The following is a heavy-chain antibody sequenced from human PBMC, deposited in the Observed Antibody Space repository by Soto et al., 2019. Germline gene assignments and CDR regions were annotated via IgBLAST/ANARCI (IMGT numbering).Heavy chain of an antibody. J-gene: IGHJ5*02. V-gene: IGHV1-3*01. Sequence: ASVKVSCKAAGYTFTTYAIHWVRQAPGQRLEWMGWINVGSGNTQYSQRFQGRVTLTRDTSASTAYMDLSSLRSEDTAVYYCARASLGSTLLLDPWGQGTLVTVSS. CDR1: GYTFTTYA. D-gene: IGHD3-10*01. CDR2: INVGSGNT. CDR3: ARASLGSTLLLDP.